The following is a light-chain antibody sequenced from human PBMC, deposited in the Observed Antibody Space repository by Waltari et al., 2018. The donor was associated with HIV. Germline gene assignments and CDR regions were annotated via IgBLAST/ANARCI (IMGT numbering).Light chain of an antibody. J-gene: IGLJ2*01. CDR2: EGD. V-gene: IGLV2-23*01. Sequence: QSALTQPASVSGSPGQSITISCTGTSSDVGSYNFVSWYQPHPGNAPKLIIYEGDKRPSGVSYRFSGSKSGSTASLTIAGLQAEDEADYYCCSYAGSSTYVVFGGGTQLTVL. CDR3: CSYAGSSTYVV. CDR1: SSDVGSYNF.